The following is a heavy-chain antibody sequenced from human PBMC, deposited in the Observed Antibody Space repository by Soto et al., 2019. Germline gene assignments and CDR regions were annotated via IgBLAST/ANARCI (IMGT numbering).Heavy chain of an antibody. V-gene: IGHV1-18*01. Sequence: QVQLVQSGAEVKKPGASVKVSCKASGYTFTSYGISWVRQAPGQGLEWMGWISAYNGNTHYAQKLQGRVTMTTDTATSTAYRELRRLRSADTAVYYCAREGRRAGGRVVADTPDYWGQGTLVTVSS. CDR3: AREGRRAGGRVVADTPDY. J-gene: IGHJ4*02. CDR2: ISAYNGNT. CDR1: GYTFTSYG. D-gene: IGHD2-15*01.